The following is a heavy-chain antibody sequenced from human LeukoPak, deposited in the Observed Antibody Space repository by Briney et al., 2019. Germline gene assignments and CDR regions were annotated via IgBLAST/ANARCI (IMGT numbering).Heavy chain of an antibody. CDR2: IYYSGST. J-gene: IGHJ4*02. Sequence: SETLSLTCTVSGGSISSSSYYWGWIRQPPGKGLEWIGSIYYSGSTYYNPSLKSRVTISVDTSKNQFSLKLSSVTAADTAVYYCAKYSGSFMDYWGQGTLVTVSS. CDR3: AKYSGSFMDY. D-gene: IGHD6-6*01. CDR1: GGSISSSSYY. V-gene: IGHV4-39*01.